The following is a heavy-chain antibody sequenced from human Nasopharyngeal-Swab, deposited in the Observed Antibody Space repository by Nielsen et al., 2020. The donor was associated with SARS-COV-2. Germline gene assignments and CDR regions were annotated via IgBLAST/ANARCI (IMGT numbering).Heavy chain of an antibody. CDR1: GFTVSSNY. CDR2: ISYDGSNK. CDR3: AKDYYDSSGYLDAFDI. D-gene: IGHD3-22*01. V-gene: IGHV3-30*18. Sequence: GESLKISCAASGFTVSSNYMSWVRQAPGKGLEWVAVISYDGSNKYYADSVKGRFTISRDNSKNTLYLQMNSLRAEDTAVYYCAKDYYDSSGYLDAFDIWGQGTMVTVSS. J-gene: IGHJ3*02.